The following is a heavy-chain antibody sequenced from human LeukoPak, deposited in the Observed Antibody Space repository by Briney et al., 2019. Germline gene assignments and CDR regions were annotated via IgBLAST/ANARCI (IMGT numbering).Heavy chain of an antibody. J-gene: IGHJ4*02. CDR2: IYSSGST. V-gene: IGHV4-59*01. CDR1: GGSISSYY. CDR3: ARVQGGATTY. D-gene: IGHD1-26*01. Sequence: SETLSLTCTVSGGSISSYYWSWIRQPPGKGLEWIGYIYSSGSTNYNPSLKSRVTISVDTSKNQFSLKLSSVTAADTAVYYCARVQGGATTYWGQGTLVIVSS.